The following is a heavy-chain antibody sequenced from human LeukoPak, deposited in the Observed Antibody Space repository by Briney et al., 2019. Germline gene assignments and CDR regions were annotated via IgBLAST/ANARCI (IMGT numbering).Heavy chain of an antibody. CDR1: GYTFTSYY. J-gene: IGHJ4*02. Sequence: ASVKVSCKASGYTFTSYYMHWVRQAPGQGLEWMGIINPSGGSTSYAQKFQGRVTMTRDMSTSTVYMELSSLRSEDTAVYYCARDLRQLGGLDYWGQGTLVTVSS. D-gene: IGHD3-16*01. V-gene: IGHV1-46*01. CDR3: ARDLRQLGGLDY. CDR2: INPSGGST.